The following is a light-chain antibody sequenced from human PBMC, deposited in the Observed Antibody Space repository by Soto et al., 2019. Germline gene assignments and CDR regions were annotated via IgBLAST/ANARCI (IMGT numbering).Light chain of an antibody. CDR3: AVWDDSLNGLYV. CDR2: NND. V-gene: IGLV1-44*01. Sequence: QSVLTQPPSASWTPGHRVTISCSGSSSNIGSYTVNWYHQLPGMATKHLIYNNDQRPSGVPDRFSGSKSGTAASLAISGLQSEDEADYFCAVWDDSLNGLYVFGTGTKVTVL. J-gene: IGLJ1*01. CDR1: SSNIGSYT.